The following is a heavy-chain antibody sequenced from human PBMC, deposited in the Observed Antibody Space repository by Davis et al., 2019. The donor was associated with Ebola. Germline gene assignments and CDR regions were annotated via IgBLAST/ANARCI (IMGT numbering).Heavy chain of an antibody. Sequence: PGGSLRPSCAASGVTFRSYSMNWVRQPPGKGLEWVSCISSSSTYINYADSVKGRFTISRDNAKNSLYLQMNSLRAEDTAVYYCARAEEDYQVLLSGLCYWCQGTLVTVSS. D-gene: IGHD2-2*01. J-gene: IGHJ4*02. CDR3: ARAEEDYQVLLSGLCY. CDR2: ISSSSTYI. V-gene: IGHV3-21*01. CDR1: GVTFRSYS.